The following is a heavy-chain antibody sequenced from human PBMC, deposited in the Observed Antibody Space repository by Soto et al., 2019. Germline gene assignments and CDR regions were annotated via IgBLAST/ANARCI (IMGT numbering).Heavy chain of an antibody. CDR2: IFASGST. D-gene: IGHD3-16*01. Sequence: QVQLQESGQGLVKPSQTLFLTCAVSGGSINSGAFYLHWIRQHPEKGLEWIGYIFASGSTHYNPSLTSRATMSADTSQNQFSLRSTSVTAPHTAVYYCSRGGVTFTGPAAYWGQGTLVSVS. V-gene: IGHV4-31*11. CDR3: SRGGVTFTGPAAY. CDR1: GGSINSGAFY. J-gene: IGHJ4*01.